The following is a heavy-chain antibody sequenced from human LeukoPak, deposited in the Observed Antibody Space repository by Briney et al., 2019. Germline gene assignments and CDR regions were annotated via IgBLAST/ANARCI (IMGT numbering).Heavy chain of an antibody. J-gene: IGHJ5*02. Sequence: ASVKVSCKASGYTFTSYYMHWVRQAPGQGLEWMGIINPSGGSTSYAQKFQGRVTMTRDMSTSTVYMELSSLRSEDTAVYYCVRDQERGALMGWFDPWGQGTLVTVSS. CDR2: INPSGGST. V-gene: IGHV1-46*01. D-gene: IGHD1-26*01. CDR3: VRDQERGALMGWFDP. CDR1: GYTFTSYY.